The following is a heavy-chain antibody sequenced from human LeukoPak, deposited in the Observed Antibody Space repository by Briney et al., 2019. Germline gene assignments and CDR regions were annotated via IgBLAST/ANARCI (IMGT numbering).Heavy chain of an antibody. CDR3: AKVRDDFWSGYYIEGTSVFDY. CDR2: ISGSGGST. J-gene: IGHJ4*02. D-gene: IGHD3-3*01. CDR1: GFTFSRYA. V-gene: IGHV3-23*01. Sequence: GGSLRLSCAASGFTFSRYAMSWVRQAPGKGLEWVSAISGSGGSTYYADSAKGRFTISRDNSKNTLYLQMNSLRAEDTAVYYCAKVRDDFWSGYYIEGTSVFDYWGQGTLVTVSS.